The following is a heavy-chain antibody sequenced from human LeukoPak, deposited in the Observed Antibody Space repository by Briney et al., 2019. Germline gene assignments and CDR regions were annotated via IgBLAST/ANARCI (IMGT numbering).Heavy chain of an antibody. CDR1: GFTFSSYE. V-gene: IGHV3-48*03. D-gene: IGHD6-19*01. CDR2: ISSSGSTI. J-gene: IGHJ4*02. CDR3: AREFSSGWWNYFDY. Sequence: GGSLRLSCAASGFTFSSYEMNWVRQAPGKGLEWVSYISSSGSTIYYAASVKGRFTISRDNAKNSLYLQMNSLRAEDTAVYYCAREFSSGWWNYFDYWGQGTLVTVSS.